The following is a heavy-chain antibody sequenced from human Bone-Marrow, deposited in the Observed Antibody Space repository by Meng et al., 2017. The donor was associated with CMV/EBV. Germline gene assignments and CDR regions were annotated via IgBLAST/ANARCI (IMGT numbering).Heavy chain of an antibody. CDR2: IYWNDDK. D-gene: IGHD3-9*01. CDR1: GFSLNTIGLG. CDR3: AHLYYDILTGYHRAFDI. V-gene: IGHV2-5*01. J-gene: IGHJ3*02. Sequence: SGPTLVKPTQTLTLTCTFSGFSLNTIGLGVGWIRQPPGKALEWLALIYWNDDKRYSPSLKSRLTITKDTSKNQVVLTMTNMDPVDTATYYCAHLYYDILTGYHRAFDIWGQGTMVTVSS.